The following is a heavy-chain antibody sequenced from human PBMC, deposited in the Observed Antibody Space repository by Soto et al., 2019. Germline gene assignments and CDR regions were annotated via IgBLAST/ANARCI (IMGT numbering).Heavy chain of an antibody. D-gene: IGHD3-3*01. V-gene: IGHV3-23*01. Sequence: PGGSLRLSCAASGFTFSSYAMSWVRQAPGKGLEWVSAISGSSGSTYYADSVKGRFTISRDNSKNTLYLQMNSLRAEDTAVYYCARKANYDFWSGYYLDYYYYGMDVWGQGTTVTVSS. CDR1: GFTFSSYA. CDR3: ARKANYDFWSGYYLDYYYYGMDV. J-gene: IGHJ6*02. CDR2: ISGSSGST.